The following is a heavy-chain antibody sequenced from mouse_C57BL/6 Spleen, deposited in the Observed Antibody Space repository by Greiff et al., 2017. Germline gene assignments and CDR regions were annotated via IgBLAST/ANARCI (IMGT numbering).Heavy chain of an antibody. J-gene: IGHJ4*01. CDR2: IYPGSGST. CDR3: ARGPYGNYDLGDYAMDY. Sequence: QVQLQQPGAELVKPGASVKMSCKASGYTFTSYWITWVKQRPGQGLEWIGEIYPGSGSTNYNEKFKSKATLTVDTSSSTAYMQVSSLTSGDSAVYYCARGPYGNYDLGDYAMDYWGQGTSVTVSS. V-gene: IGHV1-55*01. D-gene: IGHD2-1*01. CDR1: GYTFTSYW.